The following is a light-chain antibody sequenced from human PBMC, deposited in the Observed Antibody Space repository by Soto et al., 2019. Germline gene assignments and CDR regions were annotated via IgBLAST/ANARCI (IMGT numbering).Light chain of an antibody. V-gene: IGLV2-14*01. Sequence: QSALTQPASVSGSPGQSITISCTGTSSDVGGYNHVSWYQQHPGKAPKLIIYEVRNRPSGVSNRLSGSKSGNTASLTISGLQADDEADYYCRSYTSSSIRVFGGGTKLTVL. CDR2: EVR. J-gene: IGLJ3*02. CDR1: SSDVGGYNH. CDR3: RSYTSSSIRV.